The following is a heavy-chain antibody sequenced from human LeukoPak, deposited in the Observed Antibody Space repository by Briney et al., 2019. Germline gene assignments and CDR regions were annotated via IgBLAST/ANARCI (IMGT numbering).Heavy chain of an antibody. D-gene: IGHD6-19*01. CDR3: ASVRYSSGWYSPLFDY. CDR2: INHSGST. Sequence: PGGSLRLSCAASGFTVSGNYMTWVRQPPGKGLEWIGEINHSGSTNYNPSLKSRVTISVDTSKNQLSLKLSSVTAADTAVYYCASVRYSSGWYSPLFDYWGQGTLVTVSS. V-gene: IGHV4-34*01. J-gene: IGHJ4*02. CDR1: GFTVSGNY.